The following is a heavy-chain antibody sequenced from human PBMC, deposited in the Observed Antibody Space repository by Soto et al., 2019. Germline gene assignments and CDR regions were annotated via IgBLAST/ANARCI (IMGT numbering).Heavy chain of an antibody. Sequence: QVQLVQSGAEVKKPWASVKVSCKASGYTFTSYGISWVRQAPGQGLEWMGWITAYNGNTKYAQKLQCRVTMTTDTSTSTAYIELRSLRSDDTPVYYCAKRGGYSSGEFDYWGRRTIVTVSS. CDR1: GYTFTSYG. V-gene: IGHV1-18*01. J-gene: IGHJ4*02. D-gene: IGHD5-18*01. CDR3: AKRGGYSSGEFDY. CDR2: ITAYNGNT.